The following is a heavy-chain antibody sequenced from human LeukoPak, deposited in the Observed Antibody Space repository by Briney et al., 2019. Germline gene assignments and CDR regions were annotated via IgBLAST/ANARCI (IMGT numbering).Heavy chain of an antibody. Sequence: GGSLRLSCAASGFTLSSIAMNWVRQAPGKGLEWVSAISGSGGSTFYADSVKGRFTISRDNSENTLYLQMNSLRAEDTAVYYCVKRTVNYPFDFWGQGTLLTVSS. CDR3: VKRTVNYPFDF. CDR1: GFTLSSIA. CDR2: ISGSGGST. V-gene: IGHV3-23*01. D-gene: IGHD1-7*01. J-gene: IGHJ4*02.